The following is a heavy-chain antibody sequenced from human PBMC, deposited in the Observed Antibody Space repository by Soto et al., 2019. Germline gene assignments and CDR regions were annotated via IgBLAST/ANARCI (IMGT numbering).Heavy chain of an antibody. Sequence: SVTVSCKASGGTFSSSAISWLRHAPGQGLGWMGGIIPIFGTANYAQKFQGRVTITADESTSTAYMELSSLRSEDTAVYYCARDSSSGKGDYWGQGTLVTVSS. CDR1: GGTFSSSA. CDR3: ARDSSSGKGDY. V-gene: IGHV1-69*13. J-gene: IGHJ4*02. CDR2: IIPIFGTA. D-gene: IGHD6-6*01.